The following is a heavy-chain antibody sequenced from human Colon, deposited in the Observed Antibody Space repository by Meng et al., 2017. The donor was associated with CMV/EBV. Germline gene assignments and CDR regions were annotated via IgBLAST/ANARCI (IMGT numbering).Heavy chain of an antibody. CDR3: ARDQLARGVKPAGGLDV. V-gene: IGHV3-7*01. CDR1: GFTFNNYW. D-gene: IGHD3-10*01. CDR2: IRHDAGNEQ. J-gene: IGHJ6*02. Sequence: GGSLRLSCAGSGFTFNNYWMTWVRQAPGKGLEWVANIRHDAGNEQYYLESVKGRFTISRDNARNSVYLQMNSLRAVDTAVYYCARDQLARGVKPAGGLDVWGQGTTVTVSS.